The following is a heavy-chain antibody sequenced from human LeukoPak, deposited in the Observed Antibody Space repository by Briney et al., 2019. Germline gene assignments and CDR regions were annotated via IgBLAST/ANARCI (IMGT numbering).Heavy chain of an antibody. CDR2: ISWNSGSI. J-gene: IGHJ4*02. V-gene: IGHV3-9*01. Sequence: GGSLRPSCAASGFTFDDYAMHWVRQAPGKGLEWVSGISWNSGSIGYADSVKGRFTISRDNAKNSLYLQMNSLRAEDTALYYCAKDKYYDSSGPEDYWGQGTLVTVSS. CDR3: AKDKYYDSSGPEDY. D-gene: IGHD3-22*01. CDR1: GFTFDDYA.